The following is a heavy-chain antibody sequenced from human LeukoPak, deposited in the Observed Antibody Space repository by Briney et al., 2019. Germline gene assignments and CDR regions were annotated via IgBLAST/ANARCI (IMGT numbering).Heavy chain of an antibody. D-gene: IGHD3-22*01. CDR1: GGSISSSSYY. CDR2: IYYSGST. Sequence: PSETLSLTCTVSGGSISSSSYYWNWIRQPPGKGLEWIGSIYYSGSTYYNPSLKSRVTISVDTSKNQFSLKLSSVTAADTAVYYCARDGDPYYYDSSGYLYWGQGTLVTVSS. J-gene: IGHJ4*02. V-gene: IGHV4-39*07. CDR3: ARDGDPYYYDSSGYLY.